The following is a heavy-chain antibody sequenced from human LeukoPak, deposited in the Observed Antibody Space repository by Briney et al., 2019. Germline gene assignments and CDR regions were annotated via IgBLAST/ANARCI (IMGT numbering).Heavy chain of an antibody. J-gene: IGHJ5*02. Sequence: GGSLRLSCAASGFIFSDYCMSWVRHAPGKGLEWVAKIKKDGSEKHYVDSVKGRFTISRDNAKNSVYLQMSSLRAEDTAVYHCAKYAHGSGTSFDHWGQGTLVTVSS. CDR3: AKYAHGSGTSFDH. D-gene: IGHD3-10*01. CDR2: IKKDGSEK. CDR1: GFIFSDYC. V-gene: IGHV3-7*01.